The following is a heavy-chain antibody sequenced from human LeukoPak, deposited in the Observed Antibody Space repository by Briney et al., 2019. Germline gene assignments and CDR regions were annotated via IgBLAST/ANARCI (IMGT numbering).Heavy chain of an antibody. CDR1: GFTFINSW. D-gene: IGHD5-24*01. CDR2: IKPDGSEK. Sequence: PGGSLRLSCAASGFTFINSWMIWIRQAPGKGQEWVAGIKPDGSEKYYVDSVKGRFTVSRDNAKSSLYLQMNSLRAEDTAVYYCARNFRWLQLDFWGRGTLLTVSS. V-gene: IGHV3-7*01. CDR3: ARNFRWLQLDF. J-gene: IGHJ4*02.